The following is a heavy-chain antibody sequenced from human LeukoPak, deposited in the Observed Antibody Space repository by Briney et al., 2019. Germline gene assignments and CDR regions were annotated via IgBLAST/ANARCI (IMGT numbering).Heavy chain of an antibody. CDR3: ARDPLRDGYNTYYYYYMGV. Sequence: SETLSLTCTVSGGSISSGSYYWSWIRQPAGKGLEWIGRIYTSGSTNYNPSLKSRVTISVDTSKNQFSLKLSSVTAADTAVYYCARDPLRDGYNTYYYYYMGVWGKGTTVTVSS. D-gene: IGHD5-24*01. CDR1: GGSISSGSYY. CDR2: IYTSGST. V-gene: IGHV4-61*02. J-gene: IGHJ6*03.